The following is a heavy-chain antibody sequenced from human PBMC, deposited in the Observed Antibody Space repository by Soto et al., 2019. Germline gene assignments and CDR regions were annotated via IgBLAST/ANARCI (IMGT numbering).Heavy chain of an antibody. Sequence: PGGSLRLSCAASGFTFSSYWMHWVRQAPGKGLVWVSRINSDGSSTSYADSVKGRFTISRDNAKNTLYLQMNSLGAEDTAVYYSATGSYYYCGMDVWGQGTTVTGSS. CDR2: INSDGSST. CDR3: ATGSYYYCGMDV. CDR1: GFTFSSYW. V-gene: IGHV3-74*01. J-gene: IGHJ6*02.